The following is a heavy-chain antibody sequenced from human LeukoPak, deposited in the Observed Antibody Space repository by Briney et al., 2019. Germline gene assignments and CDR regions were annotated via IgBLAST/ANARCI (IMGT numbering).Heavy chain of an antibody. J-gene: IGHJ4*02. Sequence: GESLQISCKGSGYSFTSYWIGWVRQMPGKGLEWMGIIYPGDSDTRYSPSFQGQVTISADKSISTAYLQWSSLKASDTAMYYCARHTEGGVVPAQSPGYFDYWGQGTLVTVSS. D-gene: IGHD2-2*01. CDR1: GYSFTSYW. V-gene: IGHV5-51*01. CDR3: ARHTEGGVVPAQSPGYFDY. CDR2: IYPGDSDT.